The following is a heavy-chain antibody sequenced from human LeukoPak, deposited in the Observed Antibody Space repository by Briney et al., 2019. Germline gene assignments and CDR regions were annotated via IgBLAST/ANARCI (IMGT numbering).Heavy chain of an antibody. CDR2: ISSSGSTI. CDR1: GFTFSSYE. D-gene: IGHD2/OR15-2a*01. Sequence: GGSLRLSCAASGFTFSSYEMNWVRQAPGKGLEWVSYISSSGSTIYYADSVKGRFTISRGNAKNSLYLQMNSLRAEDTAVYYCARAQYYGGGEDPWGQGTLVTVSS. J-gene: IGHJ5*02. V-gene: IGHV3-48*03. CDR3: ARAQYYGGGEDP.